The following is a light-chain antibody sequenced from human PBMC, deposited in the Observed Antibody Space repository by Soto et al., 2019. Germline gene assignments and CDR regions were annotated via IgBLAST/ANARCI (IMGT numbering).Light chain of an antibody. J-gene: IGKJ5*01. CDR2: AAS. CDR3: QQYESSPGT. CDR1: QSLGSRY. V-gene: IGKV3-20*01. Sequence: IVLTQSPGTLSLFPGERATLSCRASQSLGSRYLAWYRHIPGQAPRLLIFAASSRATGIPDRFSGSGSGTDLTIIISRLEPEDSELYHCQQYESSPGTFGQGTRLEIK.